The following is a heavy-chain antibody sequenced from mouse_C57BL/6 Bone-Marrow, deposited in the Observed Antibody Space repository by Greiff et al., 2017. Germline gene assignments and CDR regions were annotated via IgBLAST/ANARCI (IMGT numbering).Heavy chain of an antibody. CDR1: GFSFNTYA. J-gene: IGHJ1*03. Sequence: EVQRVESGGGLVQPKGSLKLSCAASGFSFNTYAMNWVRQAPGKGLEWVARIRSKSNNYATYYADSVKDRFTISRADSESMLYLQMNNLKTEDTAMYYCVGLGYYGSSYGAEYFGVWGTGTTVTVSS. D-gene: IGHD1-1*01. CDR3: VGLGYYGSSYGAEYFGV. V-gene: IGHV10-1*01. CDR2: IRSKSNNYAT.